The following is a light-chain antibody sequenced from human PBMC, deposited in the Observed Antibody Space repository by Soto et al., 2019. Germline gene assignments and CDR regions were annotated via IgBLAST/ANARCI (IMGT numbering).Light chain of an antibody. J-gene: IGKJ5*01. CDR2: DAS. Sequence: DLQMTQSPSSVSASVGDRVTITCRASQGIRSWLAWYQQKPGKAPKLLIYDASSLQSGVPSRFSGSGSGTDFTLTICSLQPEDFATYYCQQANSFPITFGQGTRLEIK. CDR1: QGIRSW. V-gene: IGKV1D-12*01. CDR3: QQANSFPIT.